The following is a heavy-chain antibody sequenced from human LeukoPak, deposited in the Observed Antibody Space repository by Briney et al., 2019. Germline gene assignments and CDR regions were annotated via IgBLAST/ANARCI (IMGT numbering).Heavy chain of an antibody. J-gene: IGHJ1*01. CDR1: GGSISSYY. CDR2: IYYSGST. CDR3: ARHQYCSSTSCYEYFQH. D-gene: IGHD2-2*01. V-gene: IGHV4-59*08. Sequence: SETLSLTCTVSGGSISSYYWSWIRQPPGKGLEWIGYIYYSGSTNHNPSLKSRVTISLDTSMTQCSRKLRSVTAADTAVYYCARHQYCSSTSCYEYFQHWGQGTLVTVSS.